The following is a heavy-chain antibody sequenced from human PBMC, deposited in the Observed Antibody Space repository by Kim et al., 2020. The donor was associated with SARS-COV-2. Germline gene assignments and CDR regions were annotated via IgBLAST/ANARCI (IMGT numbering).Heavy chain of an antibody. Sequence: ASVKVSCKASGYTFTSYYMHWVRQAPGQGLEWMGIIYPSGGSTSYAQKFQGRVTMTRDTSTSTVYMELSSLRSEDTAVYYCVSSAQVLRFLLGRGWDYYYMDVWGKGTTVTVSS. J-gene: IGHJ6*03. CDR2: IYPSGGST. D-gene: IGHD3-3*01. CDR1: GYTFTSYY. CDR3: VSSAQVLRFLLGRGWDYYYMDV. V-gene: IGHV1-46*01.